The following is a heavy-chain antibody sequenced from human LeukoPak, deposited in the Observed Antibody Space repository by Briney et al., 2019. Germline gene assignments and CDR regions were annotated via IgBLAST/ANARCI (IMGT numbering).Heavy chain of an antibody. D-gene: IGHD2-15*01. V-gene: IGHV3-23*01. J-gene: IGHJ6*02. CDR3: AKTSLGHHPSYSTMDV. CDR2: IGGSGESK. Sequence: GGALRLSCAASGFIFSTYGMIWVRQAPGKGLEWVAGIGGSGESKFYPDSVQGRFTISRDNSKNTLYLQVNSLRAEDTAVYSCAKTSLGHHPSYSTMDVWGQGTTVTVSS. CDR1: GFIFSTYG.